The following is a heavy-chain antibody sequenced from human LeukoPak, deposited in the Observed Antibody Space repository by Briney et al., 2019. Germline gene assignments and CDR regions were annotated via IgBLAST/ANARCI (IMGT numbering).Heavy chain of an antibody. CDR3: ALTGITGTSRFDC. CDR1: GGSISSYY. CDR2: IYTSGST. V-gene: IGHV4-4*07. J-gene: IGHJ4*02. Sequence: SETLSLTCTVSGGSISSYYWSWIRQPAGKGLEWIGRIYTSGSTNYNPSLKSRVTISVDKSKNQFSLKLSSVTAADTAVYYCALTGITGTSRFDCWGQGTLVTVSS. D-gene: IGHD1-7*01.